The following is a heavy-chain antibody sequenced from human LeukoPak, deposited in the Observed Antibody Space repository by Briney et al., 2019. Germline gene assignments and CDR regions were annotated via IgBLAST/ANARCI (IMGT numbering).Heavy chain of an antibody. CDR1: GFTFSVYW. V-gene: IGHV3-7*03. J-gene: IGHJ4*02. CDR3: ARARAVDY. CDR2: IKQDGSEK. D-gene: IGHD6-19*01. Sequence: GGSLRLSCAASGFTFSVYWMSWVRQAPGKGLEWVASIKQDGSEKYYVDSVKGRFTISRDNAKNSLYLQMNSLRAEDTAVYYCARARAVDYWGQGTLVTVSS.